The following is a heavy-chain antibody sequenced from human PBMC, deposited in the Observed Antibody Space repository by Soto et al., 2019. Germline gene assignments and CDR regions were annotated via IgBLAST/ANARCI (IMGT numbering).Heavy chain of an antibody. CDR2: ISYDGSNK. CDR3: AKDPYYYDSSGYHALSEFDY. Sequence: GGSLRLSCAASGFTFSSYGMHWVRQAPGKGLEWVAVISYDGSNKYYADSVKGRFTISRDNSKNTLYLQMNSLRAEDTAVYYCAKDPYYYDSSGYHALSEFDYWAQGT. CDR1: GFTFSSYG. V-gene: IGHV3-30*18. J-gene: IGHJ4*02. D-gene: IGHD3-22*01.